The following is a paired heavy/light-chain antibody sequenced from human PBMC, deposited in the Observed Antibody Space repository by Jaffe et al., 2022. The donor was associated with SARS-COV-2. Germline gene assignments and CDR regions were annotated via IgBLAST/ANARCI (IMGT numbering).Heavy chain of an antibody. CDR2: IRGSGGST. J-gene: IGHJ4*02. CDR3: AKPVLGVGRLYYFDY. D-gene: IGHD2-2*01. Sequence: EVQLLESGGGLVQPGGSLRLSCAASGFTFSNYAMSWVRQAPGKGLEWVSVIRGSGGSTYYADSVKGRFTISRDNSKNTLYLQMNSLRAEDTAVYYCAKPVLGVGRLYYFDYWGQGTLVTVSS. CDR1: GFTFSNYA. V-gene: IGHV3-23*01.
Light chain of an antibody. Sequence: NFMLTQPHSVSESPGKTVTISCTRSSGSIGSNYVQWYQQRPGSSPRTVIYEDNQRPSGVPDRFSGSIDSSSNSASLTISGLKTEDEADYYCQSYDSSTVVFGGGTKLTVL. CDR1: SGSIGSNY. J-gene: IGLJ2*01. V-gene: IGLV6-57*01. CDR2: EDN. CDR3: QSYDSSTVV.